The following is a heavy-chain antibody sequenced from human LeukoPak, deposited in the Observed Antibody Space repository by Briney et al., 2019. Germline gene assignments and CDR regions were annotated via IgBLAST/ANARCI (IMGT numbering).Heavy chain of an antibody. J-gene: IGHJ4*02. D-gene: IGHD6-19*01. CDR3: ARDYPYSSGWYYFDY. CDR1: GFTFSDYW. V-gene: IGHV3-7*01. CDR2: IKSDGSAK. Sequence: GGSLRLSCAASGFTFSDYWMTWVRQAPGKGLEWVANIKSDGSAKFYVDSVKGRFTISRDNGKKSLYLQMNSLRAEDTAVYYCARDYPYSSGWYYFDYWGQGTLVTVSS.